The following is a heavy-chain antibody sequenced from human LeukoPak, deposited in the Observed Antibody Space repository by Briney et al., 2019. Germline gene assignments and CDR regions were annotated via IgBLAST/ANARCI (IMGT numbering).Heavy chain of an antibody. CDR3: ARERPRNWFDP. J-gene: IGHJ5*02. CDR1: GFTVSSNY. Sequence: GGSLRLSCAASGFTVSSNYMSWVRQALGKGLEWVSVIYSGGSTYYADSVKGRFTISRDNSKNTLYLQMNSLRAEDTAVYYCARERPRNWFDPWGQGTLVTVSS. CDR2: IYSGGST. V-gene: IGHV3-53*01.